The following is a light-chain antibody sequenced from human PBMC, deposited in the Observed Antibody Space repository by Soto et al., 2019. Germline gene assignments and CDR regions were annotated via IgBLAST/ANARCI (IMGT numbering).Light chain of an antibody. V-gene: IGKV1-5*01. Sequence: SPVALSASVRDRVTITCRASQSISSWLAWYQQKPGKAPKLLIYDVSSLESGVPSRFSGGGSGTEFTLTISSLQPDDFATYYCQLYNSYSEAFGQGTMVDI. CDR2: DVS. J-gene: IGKJ1*01. CDR1: QSISSW. CDR3: QLYNSYSEA.